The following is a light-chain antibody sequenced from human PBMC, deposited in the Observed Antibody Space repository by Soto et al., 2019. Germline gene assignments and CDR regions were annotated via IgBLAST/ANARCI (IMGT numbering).Light chain of an antibody. Sequence: QSALTQPASVSGSPVQSITISCTGTSNDIGVYNYVSWYQQHPGKAPKLVICEVTNRPSGVSSRFSGSKSGNTASLTISGLRAEDEADYYCTSFTTTNIWVFGGGTQLTVL. CDR2: EVT. V-gene: IGLV2-14*01. J-gene: IGLJ3*02. CDR1: SNDIGVYNY. CDR3: TSFTTTNIWV.